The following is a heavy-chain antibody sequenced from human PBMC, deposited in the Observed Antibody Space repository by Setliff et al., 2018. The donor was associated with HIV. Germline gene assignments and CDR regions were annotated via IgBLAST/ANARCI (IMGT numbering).Heavy chain of an antibody. CDR3: ARVTTVTSYYYYYYYMDV. V-gene: IGHV4-39*07. CDR2: IFYSEST. D-gene: IGHD4-17*01. Sequence: LSLTCTVSGGSINTNYYWGWIRQPPGKGLEWIGSIFYSESTYYNPSLKSRVTISIDTSKNQFSLKVTSVTAADTAVYYCARVTTVTSYYYYYYYMDVWGKGTTVTVSS. CDR1: GGSINTNYY. J-gene: IGHJ6*03.